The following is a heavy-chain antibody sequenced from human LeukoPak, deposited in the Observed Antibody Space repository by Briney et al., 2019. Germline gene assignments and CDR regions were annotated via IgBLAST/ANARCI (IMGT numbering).Heavy chain of an antibody. J-gene: IGHJ4*02. CDR1: GFTFSSYS. CDR2: ISSSSSTI. D-gene: IGHD3-22*01. V-gene: IGHV3-48*01. CDR3: ARDSPYYYDSSGIGYYFDY. Sequence: GGSLRLSCAASGFTFSSYSMNWVRQAPGKGLEWVSYISSSSSTIYYADSVKGRFTISRDNAKNSLYLQMNSLRAEDTAVYYCARDSPYYYDSSGIGYYFDYWGQGTLVTVSS.